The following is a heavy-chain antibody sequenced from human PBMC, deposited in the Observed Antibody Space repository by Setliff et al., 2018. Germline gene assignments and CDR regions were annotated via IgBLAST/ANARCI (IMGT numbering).Heavy chain of an antibody. V-gene: IGHV4-61*02. CDR1: GGSISSRSFY. Sequence: PSETLSLTCTVSGGSISSRSFYWSWVRQPAGKRLEWIGRMYTGGSTIYNPSLKSRVTISEDTSKNQFSLNLSSVTAADTAIYYCARMSGFLYIDVWGKGTTVTVSS. J-gene: IGHJ6*03. CDR3: ARMSGFLYIDV. D-gene: IGHD1-26*01. CDR2: MYTGGST.